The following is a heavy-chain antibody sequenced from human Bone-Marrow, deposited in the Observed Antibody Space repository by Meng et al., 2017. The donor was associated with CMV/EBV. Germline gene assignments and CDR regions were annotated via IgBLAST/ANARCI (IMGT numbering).Heavy chain of an antibody. Sequence: GESLKISCAVSGFTVSSNYMSWVRQAPGKGLEWVSVIYSGGTTYYADSVKGRFTISRDNSKNTLYLQMNSLRAEDTAVYYCALEFGDLSLDVWGPGNTVNVSS. D-gene: IGHD3-10*01. CDR1: GFTVSSNY. CDR3: ALEFGDLSLDV. J-gene: IGHJ6*02. V-gene: IGHV3-66*02. CDR2: IYSGGTT.